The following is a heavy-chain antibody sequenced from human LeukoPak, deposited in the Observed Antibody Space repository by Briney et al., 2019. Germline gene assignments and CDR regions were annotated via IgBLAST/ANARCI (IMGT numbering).Heavy chain of an antibody. J-gene: IGHJ4*02. CDR1: GFTVSINY. Sequence: RGSRRLSCAASGFTVSINYMSWVRQAPGEGLEWVSVIYSGGSTYYADSVKGRFTISRDNSKNTLYLQMNSLRAEDTAVYYCARGDTAMDGFDYWGQGTLVTVSS. V-gene: IGHV3-53*01. CDR3: ARGDTAMDGFDY. D-gene: IGHD5-18*01. CDR2: IYSGGST.